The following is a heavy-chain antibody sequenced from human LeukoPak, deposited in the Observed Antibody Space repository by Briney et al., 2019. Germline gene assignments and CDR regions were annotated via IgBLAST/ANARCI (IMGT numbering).Heavy chain of an antibody. CDR3: AREVGATNWFDP. V-gene: IGHV1-69*13. D-gene: IGHD1-26*01. J-gene: IGHJ5*02. CDR2: IIPIFGTA. CDR1: GGTFSGYA. Sequence: SVKVSCKASGGTFSGYAISWVRQAPGQGLEWMGGIIPIFGTANYAQKFQGRVTITADESTSTAYMELSSLRSEDTAVYYCAREVGATNWFDPWGQGTLVTVSS.